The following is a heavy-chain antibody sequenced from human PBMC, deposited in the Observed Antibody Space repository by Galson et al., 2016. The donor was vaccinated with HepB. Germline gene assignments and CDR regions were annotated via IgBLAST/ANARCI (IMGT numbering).Heavy chain of an antibody. V-gene: IGHV6-1*01. CDR1: GDSVSSHNAA. Sequence: CAISGDSVSSHNAAWNWIRQSPSRGLEWLGRTYYRSKWYNEYAVSVKSRITVNPDTSKNQFSLHLNSVTPEDTAVYYCARAWGRGRYYYSSGNLNLVGGLDVWGQGTTVSISS. CDR3: ARAWGRGRYYYSSGNLNLVGGLDV. CDR2: TYYRSKWYN. D-gene: IGHD3-10*01. J-gene: IGHJ6*02.